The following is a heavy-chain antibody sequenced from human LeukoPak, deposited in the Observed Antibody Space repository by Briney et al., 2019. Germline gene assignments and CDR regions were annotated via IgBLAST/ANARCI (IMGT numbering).Heavy chain of an antibody. J-gene: IGHJ4*02. CDR3: AKGYYYDSSGYLN. CDR1: GFTFSSYA. Sequence: PGGSLRLSCSASGFTFSSYAMHWVRQAPGKGLEWVAVISYDGGYKYYADSVKGRFTISRDNSKNTLSLQMNSLRAEDTSVYYCAKGYYYDSSGYLNWGQGTLVTVSS. D-gene: IGHD3-22*01. CDR2: ISYDGGYK. V-gene: IGHV3-30*04.